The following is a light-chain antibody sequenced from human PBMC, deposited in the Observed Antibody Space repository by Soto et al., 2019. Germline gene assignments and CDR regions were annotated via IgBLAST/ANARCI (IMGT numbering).Light chain of an antibody. Sequence: EIVMTQSPATLSVSPGERATLSCRASQSVSSNLAWYQQKPGQAPRLLIYGASTRATGIPARFSGSGSGTEFTLTISSLQSEDFAAYYCQQYNNWITFGQGTRLEMK. J-gene: IGKJ5*01. CDR3: QQYNNWIT. CDR2: GAS. CDR1: QSVSSN. V-gene: IGKV3-15*01.